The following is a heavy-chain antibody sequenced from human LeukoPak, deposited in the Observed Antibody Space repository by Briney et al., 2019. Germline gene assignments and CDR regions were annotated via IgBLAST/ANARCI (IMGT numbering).Heavy chain of an antibody. CDR3: ARDGFGTGSN. CDR2: IKQDGSEK. V-gene: IGHV3-7*03. Sequence: GGSLRLSCAASGLTFSNYWMDWVRQAPGKGLEWVAYIKQDGSEKNYVDSVKGRFIISRDNAKNSLYLQMNTLRADDTAVYYCARDGFGTGSNWGQGTLVTVSS. CDR1: GLTFSNYW. J-gene: IGHJ4*02. D-gene: IGHD3-16*01.